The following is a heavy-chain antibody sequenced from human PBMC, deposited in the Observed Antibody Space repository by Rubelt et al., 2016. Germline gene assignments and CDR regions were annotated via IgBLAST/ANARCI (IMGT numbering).Heavy chain of an antibody. D-gene: IGHD6-19*01. V-gene: IGHV3-23*01. CDR1: GFTFSSYG. CDR3: ARRPYSSGWRWYFDL. J-gene: IGHJ2*01. CDR2: ISGSGGST. Sequence: VQPGRSLRLSCAASGFTFSSYGMHWVRQAPGKGLEWVSAISGSGGSTYYADSVKGRFTISRDNSKNTLYLQMNSLRAEDTAVYYCARRPYSSGWRWYFDLWGRGTLVTVSS.